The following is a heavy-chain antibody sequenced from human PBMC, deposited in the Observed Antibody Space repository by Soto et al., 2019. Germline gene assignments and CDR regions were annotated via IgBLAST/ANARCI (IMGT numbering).Heavy chain of an antibody. V-gene: IGHV3-33*01. CDR2: IWHDGTNK. CDR1: GFTFSRSV. J-gene: IGHJ4*02. Sequence: QVQLVESGGGVVQPGRSLRLSCAASGFTFSRSVMHWVHQAPGKGPEWVTAIWHDGTNKYYADSVKGRFTISRDNSKNMLYLQMSSLRAEDTAVYYCVRESDIYHRDCWGQGTLVTVSS. D-gene: IGHD2-2*01. CDR3: VRESDIYHRDC.